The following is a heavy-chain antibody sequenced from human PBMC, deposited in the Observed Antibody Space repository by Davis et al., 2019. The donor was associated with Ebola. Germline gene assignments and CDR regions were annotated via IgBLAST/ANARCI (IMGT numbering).Heavy chain of an antibody. CDR1: GFTFSSYG. CDR3: ANSLGNDILTGYGDAYGMDD. Sequence: GESLKISCAASGFTFSSYGMHWVRQAPGKGLECVAVISYDGNQKYYADSVKGRFTISRDNSKNTLYLQMNSLRAEDTAVYYCANSLGNDILTGYGDAYGMDDWGQGTTVTVS. D-gene: IGHD3-9*01. J-gene: IGHJ6*02. V-gene: IGHV3-30*18. CDR2: ISYDGNQK.